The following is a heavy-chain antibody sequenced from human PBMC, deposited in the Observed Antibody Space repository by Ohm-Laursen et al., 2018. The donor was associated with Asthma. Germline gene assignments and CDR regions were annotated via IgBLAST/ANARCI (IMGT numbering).Heavy chain of an antibody. J-gene: IGHJ6*02. D-gene: IGHD3-10*01. CDR1: GYTFTGYY. Sequence: GASVKVSCKASGYTFTGYYMHWVRQAPGQGLEWMGRINPNSGGTNYAQKLQGRVTMTTDTSTSTAYMELRSLRSDDTAVYYCARENRKKMVQGVIITTYYNGMDVWGQGTTVTVSS. CDR2: INPNSGGT. CDR3: ARENRKKMVQGVIITTYYNGMDV. V-gene: IGHV1-2*06.